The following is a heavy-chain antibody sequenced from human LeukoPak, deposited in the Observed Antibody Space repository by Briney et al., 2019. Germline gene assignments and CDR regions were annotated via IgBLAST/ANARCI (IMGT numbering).Heavy chain of an antibody. J-gene: IGHJ6*03. V-gene: IGHV4-39*01. D-gene: IGHD2-15*01. CDR3: ARTVRGYCSGGSCYSFYYYYYMDV. Sequence: SETLSLTCTVSGGSISSSSYYWGWIRQPPGKGLEWIGSIYYSGSTYYNPSLKSRVTISVDTSKNQFSLKLSSVTAADTAVYYCARTVRGYCSGGSCYSFYYYYYMDVWGKGTTVTISS. CDR2: IYYSGST. CDR1: GGSISSSSYY.